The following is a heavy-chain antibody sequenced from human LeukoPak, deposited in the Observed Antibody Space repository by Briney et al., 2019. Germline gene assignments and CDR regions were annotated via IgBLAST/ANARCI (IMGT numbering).Heavy chain of an antibody. CDR3: ASRVIEQQLVFYYYYMDV. D-gene: IGHD6-13*01. CDR2: IYTSGST. Sequence: SETLSLTCTVSGGSISNYWSWIRQPAGKGLEWIGRIYTSGSTNYNPSLKSRVTISVDRSKNQFSLKLSSVTAADTAVYYCASRVIEQQLVFYYYYMDVWGKGTTVTVSS. V-gene: IGHV4-4*07. CDR1: GGSISNY. J-gene: IGHJ6*03.